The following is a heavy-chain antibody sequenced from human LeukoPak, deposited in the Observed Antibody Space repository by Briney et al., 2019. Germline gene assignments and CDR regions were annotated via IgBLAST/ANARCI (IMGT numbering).Heavy chain of an antibody. V-gene: IGHV4-59*02. J-gene: IGHJ4*02. Sequence: SETLSLTCTVSGGSVSDYYWSWIRQSPGKGLEWIGYIYYTGSTSYNPSLRSRVTMSADTSKNQFSLKLSSVTAADTAVYYCASGQDYYDIWGQGTLVTVSS. CDR2: IYYTGST. D-gene: IGHD3-22*01. CDR3: ASGQDYYDI. CDR1: GGSVSDYY.